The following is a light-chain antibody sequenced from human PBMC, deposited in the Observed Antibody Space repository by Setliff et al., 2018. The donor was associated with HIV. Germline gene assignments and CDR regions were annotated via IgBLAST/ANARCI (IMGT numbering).Light chain of an antibody. J-gene: IGLJ2*01. Sequence: QSALTQPPSASGTPVQRVTISCSGSSSNIGRNTVNWYQQFPRMAPKLLIYGNDRRHSGVPDRFSGSKSGISASLAISGLQSEDEADYYCASWDANLDGPSFGGGTKSPS. CDR1: SSNIGRNT. CDR2: GND. CDR3: ASWDANLDGPS. V-gene: IGLV1-44*01.